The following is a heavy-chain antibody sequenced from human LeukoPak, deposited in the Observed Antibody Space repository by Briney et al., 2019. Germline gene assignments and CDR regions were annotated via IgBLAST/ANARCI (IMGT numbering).Heavy chain of an antibody. CDR2: IIPTLGIA. D-gene: IGHD3-10*01. Sequence: VASVKVSCKASGGTFSSYAISWVRQAPGQGLEWMGRIIPTLGIANYAQKFQGRVTITADESTSTAYMELSSLRSEDTAVYYCARGWVRGVIISAFDIWGQGTMVTVSS. CDR3: ARGWVRGVIISAFDI. CDR1: GGTFSSYA. J-gene: IGHJ3*02. V-gene: IGHV1-69*04.